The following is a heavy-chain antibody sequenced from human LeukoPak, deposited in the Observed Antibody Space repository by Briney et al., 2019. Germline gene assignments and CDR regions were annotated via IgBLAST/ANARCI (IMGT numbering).Heavy chain of an antibody. Sequence: GGSLRLSCAASGFTFSSYGMHWVHQAPGKGLEWVSSISSSSSYIYYADSVKGRFTISRDNSKNTLYLQMSSLRLEDTAVYSCAKIFGAKQDHDAFDIWGRGTMVSVSS. V-gene: IGHV3-21*01. D-gene: IGHD4/OR15-4a*01. J-gene: IGHJ3*02. CDR2: ISSSSSYI. CDR1: GFTFSSYG. CDR3: AKIFGAKQDHDAFDI.